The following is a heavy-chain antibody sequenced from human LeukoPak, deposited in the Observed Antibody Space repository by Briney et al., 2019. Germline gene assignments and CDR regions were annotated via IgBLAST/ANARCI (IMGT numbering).Heavy chain of an antibody. J-gene: IGHJ5*02. Sequence: PSETLSLTCTVSGGSISSYYWSWLRQPPGKGLEWIGYIYYSGSTNYNPSLKRRVTISVDTSKNQFSLKLSSVTAADTAVYYCARDTGDSGSYYPFDPWGQGTLVTVSS. CDR1: GGSISSYY. CDR3: ARDTGDSGSYYPFDP. V-gene: IGHV4-59*01. CDR2: IYYSGST. D-gene: IGHD1-26*01.